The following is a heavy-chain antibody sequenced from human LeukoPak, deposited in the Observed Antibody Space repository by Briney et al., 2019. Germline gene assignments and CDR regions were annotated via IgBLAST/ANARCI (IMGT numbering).Heavy chain of an antibody. J-gene: IGHJ4*02. CDR1: RGSISSYY. D-gene: IGHD6-19*01. Sequence: SETLSLTCTVSRGSISSYYWSWIRQPPGKGLEWIGFSSYSGNTRYNPSLKSRVTLSVDTSKNHLSLKLSSVTAADTAVYYCARGAYTSGWFAFDYWGQGTVVTVSS. CDR3: ARGAYTSGWFAFDY. CDR2: SSYSGNT. V-gene: IGHV4-59*01.